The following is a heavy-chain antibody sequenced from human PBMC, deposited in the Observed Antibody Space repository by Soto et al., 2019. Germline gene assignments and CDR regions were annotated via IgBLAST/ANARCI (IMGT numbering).Heavy chain of an antibody. Sequence: SDTLSVTCAVYGSSFIGYYWSWFRQPPGKGLEWIGEINHSGSTNYNPSLKSRVTISVDTSKNQFSLKLSSVTAADTAVYYCARGRYSYGSLYYYGMDGWGKRNKVTVYS. CDR1: GSSFIGYY. V-gene: IGHV4-34*01. CDR3: ARGRYSYGSLYYYGMDG. J-gene: IGHJ6*04. CDR2: INHSGST. D-gene: IGHD5-18*01.